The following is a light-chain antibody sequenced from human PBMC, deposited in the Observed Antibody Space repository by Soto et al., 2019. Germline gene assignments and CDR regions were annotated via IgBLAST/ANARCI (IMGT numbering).Light chain of an antibody. V-gene: IGLV2-14*01. CDR2: DVS. Sequence: QPVLTHPASVTRAPGQSITISCTGTSSDVGGYNYVSWYQQHPGKAPKLMIYDVSNRPSGVSNRFSGSKSGNTASLTISGLQAEDEADYYCSSYTSSSTYVFGTGTKVTVL. J-gene: IGLJ1*01. CDR3: SSYTSSSTYV. CDR1: SSDVGGYNY.